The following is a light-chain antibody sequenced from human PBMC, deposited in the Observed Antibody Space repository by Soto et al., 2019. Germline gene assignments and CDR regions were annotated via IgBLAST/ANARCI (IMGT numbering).Light chain of an antibody. V-gene: IGKV3-11*01. CDR1: QYVNIY. J-gene: IGKJ2*01. CDR2: DAS. Sequence: EIVLTQSPATVPLSPWERVTLSSRASQYVNIYLAWYQQKPGQAPRLLIYDASNRATGVPARFSGSGSGTDFTLTISSLQPDDFATYYCQYYKGYPYTFGQGAKVDIK. CDR3: QYYKGYPYT.